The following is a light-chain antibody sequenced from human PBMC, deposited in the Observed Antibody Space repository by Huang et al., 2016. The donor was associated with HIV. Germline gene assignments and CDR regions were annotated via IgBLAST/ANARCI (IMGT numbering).Light chain of an antibody. V-gene: IGKV3-11*01. CDR1: QSVGDY. CDR3: QQRSKWLS. J-gene: IGKJ4*01. CDR2: DAA. Sequence: IVLTQSPPTLSIYPGERVTLSCRASQSVGDYVAWYQQKPGQAPRLLIYDAALRASGVSARFSGSGSGTEFILTISSLEPEDYAVYYCQQRSKWLSFGGGTKVEIK.